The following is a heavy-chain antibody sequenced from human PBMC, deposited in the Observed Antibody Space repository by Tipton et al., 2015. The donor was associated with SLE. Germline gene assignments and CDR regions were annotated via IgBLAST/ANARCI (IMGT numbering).Heavy chain of an antibody. V-gene: IGHV3-33*01. D-gene: IGHD1-1*01. CDR2: IWYDGSIK. CDR1: GFTPRNYG. J-gene: IGHJ6*03. CDR3: AREQQLAGDYNYYMDV. Sequence: SGFTPRNYGIHWVRQAPGKGLECVAVIWYDGSIKLYSNSLKGRFTISRDNSKNTVYLQMNSLRAEDTAVYYCAREQQLAGDYNYYMDVWGKGTTVTVSS.